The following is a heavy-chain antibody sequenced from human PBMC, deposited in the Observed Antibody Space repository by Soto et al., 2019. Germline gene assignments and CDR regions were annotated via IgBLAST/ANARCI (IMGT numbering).Heavy chain of an antibody. Sequence: SLRLSCAASGFTFSSYSMNWVRQAPGKGLEWVSSISSSSSYIYYADSVKGRFTISRDNAKNSLYLQMNSLRAEDTAVYYCARDQKFRSSSWYPLLDYGMDVWGQGTTVTVSS. CDR3: ARDQKFRSSSWYPLLDYGMDV. J-gene: IGHJ6*01. V-gene: IGHV3-21*01. CDR1: GFTFSSYS. D-gene: IGHD6-13*01. CDR2: ISSSSSYI.